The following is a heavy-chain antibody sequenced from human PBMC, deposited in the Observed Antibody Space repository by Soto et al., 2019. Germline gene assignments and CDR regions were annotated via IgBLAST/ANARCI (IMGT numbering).Heavy chain of an antibody. CDR1: GFTLDKNA. CDR2: IRGSGDST. V-gene: IGHV3-23*01. Sequence: GGSLRLCCSASGFTLDKNAMSWVRQAPGKGLEWVSVIRGSGDSTEYADSVKGRFTISRDNSKNTLYLQMNSLRAEDTAVYYCARGGAHTAMANEYWGQGALVTVSS. J-gene: IGHJ4*02. D-gene: IGHD5-18*01. CDR3: ARGGAHTAMANEY.